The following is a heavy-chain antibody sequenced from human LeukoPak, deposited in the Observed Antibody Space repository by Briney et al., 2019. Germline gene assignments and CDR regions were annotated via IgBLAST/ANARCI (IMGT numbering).Heavy chain of an antibody. CDR1: GGSISSSNW. CDR3: ASVGLGELYYFDY. Sequence: PSETLSLTCAVSGGSISSSNWWSWVRQPPGKGLEWIGEIYHSGSTNYNPSLKSRVTISVDKSKNQFSLKLSSVTAADTAVYYCASVGLGELYYFDYWGQGTLVTVSS. CDR2: IYHSGST. V-gene: IGHV4-4*02. J-gene: IGHJ4*02. D-gene: IGHD3-16*01.